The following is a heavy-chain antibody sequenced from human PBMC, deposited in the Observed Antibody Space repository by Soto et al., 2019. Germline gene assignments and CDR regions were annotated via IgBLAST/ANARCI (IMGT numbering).Heavy chain of an antibody. D-gene: IGHD1-20*01. CDR1: GFTFSSYA. V-gene: IGHV3-23*01. CDR2: IGESGTPT. J-gene: IGHJ6*02. CDR3: ARYIPGVRYNGMDV. Sequence: EVQLLESGGGLVQPGGSLRLSCAASGFTFSSYAMKWVRQAPGKGLEWVSLIGESGTPTYYADSVKGRFTISRDNSGNTMFLEMYSLRAEDTAVSYCARYIPGVRYNGMDVWGQGTTVTVS.